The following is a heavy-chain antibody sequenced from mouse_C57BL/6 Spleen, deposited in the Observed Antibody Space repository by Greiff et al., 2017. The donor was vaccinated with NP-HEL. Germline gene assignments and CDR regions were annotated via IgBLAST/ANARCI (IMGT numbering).Heavy chain of an antibody. J-gene: IGHJ3*01. D-gene: IGHD2-5*01. CDR3: ARGLYSNYEGFAY. CDR2: ISNLAYSI. CDR1: GFTFSDYG. Sequence: EVKVVESGGGLVQPGGSLKLSCAASGFTFSDYGMAWVRQAPRKGPEWVAFISNLAYSIYYADTVTGRFTISRENAKNTLYLEMSSLRSEDTAMYYCARGLYSNYEGFAYWGQGTLVTVSA. V-gene: IGHV5-15*01.